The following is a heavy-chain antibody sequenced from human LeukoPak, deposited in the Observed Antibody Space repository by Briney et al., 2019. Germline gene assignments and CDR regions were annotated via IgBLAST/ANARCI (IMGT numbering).Heavy chain of an antibody. CDR1: GFSLSTSGMR. Sequence: SGPTLVNPTQTLTLTCTFSGFSLSTSGMRVSWIRQPPGKALEWLARIDWDDDKFYSTSLKTRLTISKDTSKSQVVLTMTNMDPVDTATYYCARSSTVYYDYVWGSYRPTYYFDYWGQGTLVTVSS. CDR3: ARSSTVYYDYVWGSYRPTYYFDY. V-gene: IGHV2-70*04. J-gene: IGHJ4*02. D-gene: IGHD3-16*02. CDR2: IDWDDDK.